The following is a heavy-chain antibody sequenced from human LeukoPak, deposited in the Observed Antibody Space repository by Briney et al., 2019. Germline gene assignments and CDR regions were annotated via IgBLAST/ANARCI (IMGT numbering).Heavy chain of an antibody. CDR1: GFTFSSYG. D-gene: IGHD3-3*01. J-gene: IGHJ3*02. V-gene: IGHV3-30*02. CDR3: AKNFESGRSRIKIDAFDI. Sequence: GGSLRLSCAASGFTFSSYGMHWVRQAPGKGLEWVAFIRYDGSNKYYADSVKGRFTISRDNSKNTLYLQMNSLRAEDTAVYYCAKNFESGRSRIKIDAFDIWGQGTMVTVPS. CDR2: IRYDGSNK.